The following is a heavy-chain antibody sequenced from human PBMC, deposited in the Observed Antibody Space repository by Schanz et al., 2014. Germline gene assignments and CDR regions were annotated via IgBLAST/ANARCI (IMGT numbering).Heavy chain of an antibody. CDR2: IRFDGTKK. V-gene: IGHV3-30*04. Sequence: QVELVESGGGLVQPGRSLRLSCAASGFSFTNYAMHWVRQPPGKGPEWMAAIRFDGTKKFYADSVRGRFTISRDNSKNTLFLQMNSLRPDDTAVYYCVRDEGFSGYDCLDYWGQGTLVTVSS. J-gene: IGHJ4*02. D-gene: IGHD5-12*01. CDR3: VRDEGFSGYDCLDY. CDR1: GFSFTNYA.